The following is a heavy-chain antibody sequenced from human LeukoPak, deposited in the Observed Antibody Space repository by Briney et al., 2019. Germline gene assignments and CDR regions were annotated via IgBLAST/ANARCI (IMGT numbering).Heavy chain of an antibody. D-gene: IGHD6-13*01. Sequence: PGGSLRLSCAAFGFTFSSYGMSWVRQAPGKGLEWVAVISYDGSNKYYADSVKGRFTISRDNSKNTLYLQMNSLRAEDTAVYYCAKDTRRAAAGILDYWGQGTLVTVSS. J-gene: IGHJ4*02. CDR2: ISYDGSNK. CDR1: GFTFSSYG. CDR3: AKDTRRAAAGILDY. V-gene: IGHV3-30*18.